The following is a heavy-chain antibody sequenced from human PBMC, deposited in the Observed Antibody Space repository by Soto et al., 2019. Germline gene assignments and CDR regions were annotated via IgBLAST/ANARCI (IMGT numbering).Heavy chain of an antibody. CDR3: ARGPNTGSFDY. CDR1: GYKFITFY. CDR2: INPNNGGT. Sequence: ASVKVSCKASGYKFITFYMHWVRQAPGQGLEWMGWINPNNGGTNYAQKFQGWVTMTRDTSVSTVYMELSRLKSDDTAVYYCARGPNTGSFDYWGQGTLVTVSS. D-gene: IGHD1-1*01. J-gene: IGHJ4*02. V-gene: IGHV1-2*04.